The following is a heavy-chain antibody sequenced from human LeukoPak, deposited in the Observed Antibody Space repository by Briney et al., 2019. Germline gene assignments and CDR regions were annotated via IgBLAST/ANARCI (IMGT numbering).Heavy chain of an antibody. J-gene: IGHJ4*02. Sequence: ASVKVSCKASGYTFTSYGISWVRQAPGQGLEWMGWISAYNGNTNYAQKLQGRVTMTTDTSTNTAYMELRSLRSDDTAVYYCAGARGKNSPLDYWGQGTLVTVSS. V-gene: IGHV1-18*01. D-gene: IGHD3-10*01. CDR2: ISAYNGNT. CDR1: GYTFTSYG. CDR3: AGARGKNSPLDY.